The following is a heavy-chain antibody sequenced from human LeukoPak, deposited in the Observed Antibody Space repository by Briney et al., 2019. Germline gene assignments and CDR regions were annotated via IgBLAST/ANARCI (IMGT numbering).Heavy chain of an antibody. J-gene: IGHJ6*02. V-gene: IGHV4-31*03. CDR2: IYYSGST. Sequence: TLSLTCTVSGGSISSGGYYWSWIRQHPGKGLEWIGYIYYSGSTYYNPSLKSRVTISVDTSKNQFSLKLSSVTAADTAVYYCVRDPRYGEYGMDVWGQGTTVTVSS. CDR3: VRDPRYGEYGMDV. D-gene: IGHD4-17*01. CDR1: GGSISSGGYY.